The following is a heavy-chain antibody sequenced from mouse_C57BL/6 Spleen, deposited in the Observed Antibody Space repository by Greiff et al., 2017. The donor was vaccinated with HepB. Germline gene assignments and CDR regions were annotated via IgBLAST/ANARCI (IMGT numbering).Heavy chain of an antibody. CDR2: ISYDGSN. CDR1: GYSITSGYY. V-gene: IGHV3-6*01. Sequence: DVQLQESGPGLVKPSQSLSLTCSVTGYSITSGYYWNWIRQFPGNKLEWMGYISYDGSNNYNPSLKNRISITRDTSKNQFFLKLNSVTTEDTATYYCAREGPSTGDYWGQGTTLTVSS. D-gene: IGHD1-1*01. J-gene: IGHJ2*01. CDR3: AREGPSTGDY.